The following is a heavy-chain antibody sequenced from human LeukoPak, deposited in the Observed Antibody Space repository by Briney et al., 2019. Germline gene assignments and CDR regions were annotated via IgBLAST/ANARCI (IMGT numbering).Heavy chain of an antibody. Sequence: SETLSLTCAVYGGSFSGYYWSWIRQPPGKGLEWIGEISHSGSTKYNPSLKSRVTISADTSKNQFSLRLTSVTAADTAVYCCARGRTDYYDSGSYYNYWGQGTLVTVSS. CDR1: GGSFSGYY. V-gene: IGHV4-34*01. CDR3: ARGRTDYYDSGSYYNY. CDR2: ISHSGST. D-gene: IGHD3-10*01. J-gene: IGHJ4*02.